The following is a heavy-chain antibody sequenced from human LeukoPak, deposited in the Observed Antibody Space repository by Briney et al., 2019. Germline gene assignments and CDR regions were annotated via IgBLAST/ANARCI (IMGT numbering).Heavy chain of an antibody. J-gene: IGHJ3*02. D-gene: IGHD3-22*01. CDR1: GGSISSYY. Sequence: SETLSLTCTVSGGSISSYYWSWIRQPAGKGLEWIGRIYTSGSTNYNPSLKSRVTMSVDTSKNQFSLKLSSVTAADTAVYYCARDHPNSYYYDSGGRNAFDIWGQGTMVTVSS. CDR3: ARDHPNSYYYDSGGRNAFDI. V-gene: IGHV4-4*07. CDR2: IYTSGST.